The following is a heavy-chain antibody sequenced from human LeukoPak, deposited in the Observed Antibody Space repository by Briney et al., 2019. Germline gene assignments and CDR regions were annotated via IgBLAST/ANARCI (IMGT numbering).Heavy chain of an antibody. J-gene: IGHJ4*02. CDR1: GFTFSNYW. Sequence: PGGSLRLSCSASGFTFSNYWMHWVRQAPGKGLVWVSRINSDGSSTSYADSVKGRFTISRDNARNTLYLQMNSLRAEDTAVYYCARGRPRHDYGTLFDYWGQGTLVTVSS. CDR2: INSDGSST. CDR3: ARGRPRHDYGTLFDY. D-gene: IGHD4/OR15-4a*01. V-gene: IGHV3-74*01.